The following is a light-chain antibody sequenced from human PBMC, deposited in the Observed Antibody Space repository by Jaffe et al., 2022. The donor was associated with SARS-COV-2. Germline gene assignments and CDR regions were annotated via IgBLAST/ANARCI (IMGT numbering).Light chain of an antibody. CDR3: QQFDNLPLT. CDR2: DAS. J-gene: IGKJ4*01. V-gene: IGKV1-33*01. Sequence: DIQMTQSPSSLSASVGDRVTITCQASQDISNHLNWYQQKPGKAPKVLIYDASHLETGAPSRFSGSGSGTDFTFTISSLQPEDIATYYCQQFDNLPLTFGGGTKVEIK. CDR1: QDISNH.